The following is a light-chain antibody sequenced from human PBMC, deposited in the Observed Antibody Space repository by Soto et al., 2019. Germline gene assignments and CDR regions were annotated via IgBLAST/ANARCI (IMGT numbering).Light chain of an antibody. CDR3: QQYGSSPWT. J-gene: IGKJ1*01. V-gene: IGKV3-20*01. CDR1: QSVSSGY. Sequence: ENVLTQSPGTLSLSPGERATLSCRASQSVSSGYLARYQQKPGQAPRLLIYGASSRATGIPDRFSGSGSGTDFTLTISRLEPEDFAVYYCQQYGSSPWTFGQGTKVDIK. CDR2: GAS.